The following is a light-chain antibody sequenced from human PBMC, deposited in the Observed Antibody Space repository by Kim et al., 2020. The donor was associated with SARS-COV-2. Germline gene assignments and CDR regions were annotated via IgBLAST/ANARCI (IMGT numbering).Light chain of an antibody. CDR1: QGISNY. V-gene: IGKV1-27*01. CDR3: QQNYSAPCT. Sequence: DIQMTQSPSSLSASVGDRVTITCRANQGISNYLDWYQQKPGKVPKLLIYAASTLQTGVPSRFSGSGSGTDFTLTISSLQPEDFATYYCQQNYSAPCTFGQGTKVDIK. J-gene: IGKJ1*01. CDR2: AAS.